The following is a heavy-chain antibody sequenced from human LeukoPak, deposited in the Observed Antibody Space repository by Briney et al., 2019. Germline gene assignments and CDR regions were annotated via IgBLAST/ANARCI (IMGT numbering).Heavy chain of an antibody. Sequence: GASLRLSCAVSGITLSKYGMSWVRQAPGKGLEWVSAISGSGGSTYYADSVKGRFTISRDNSKNTLYLQMNSLRAEDTAVYYCAKGLEIVVVITTMFDPWGQGTLVTVSS. CDR3: AKGLEIVVVITTMFDP. D-gene: IGHD3-22*01. V-gene: IGHV3-23*01. J-gene: IGHJ5*02. CDR1: GITLSKYG. CDR2: ISGSGGST.